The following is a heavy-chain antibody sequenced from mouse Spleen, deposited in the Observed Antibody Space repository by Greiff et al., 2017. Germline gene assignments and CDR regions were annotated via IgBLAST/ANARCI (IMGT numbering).Heavy chain of an antibody. J-gene: IGHJ1*01. Sequence: QVQLQQPGAELVMPGASVKLSCKASGYTFTSYWMHWVKQRPGQGLEWIGEIDPSDSYTNYNQKFKGKATLTVDKSSSTAYMQLSSLTSEDSAVYCCARREVEGLYFDVWGAGTTVTVSS. V-gene: IGHV1-69*01. CDR3: ARREVEGLYFDV. CDR2: IDPSDSYT. D-gene: IGHD3-3*01. CDR1: GYTFTSYW.